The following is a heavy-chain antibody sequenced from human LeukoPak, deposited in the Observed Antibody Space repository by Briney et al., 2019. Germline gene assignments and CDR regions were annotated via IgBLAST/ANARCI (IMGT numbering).Heavy chain of an antibody. CDR3: ARGGITMVRGGYYYMDV. Sequence: SVKVSCKASGGTFTSYGFSWVRQAPGQGLEWMGGIIPIFGTANYAQKFQGRVTMTRNTSISTAYMELSSLRSEDTAVYYCARGGITMVRGGYYYMDVWGKGTTVTISS. V-gene: IGHV1-69*05. CDR1: GGTFTSYG. J-gene: IGHJ6*03. D-gene: IGHD3-10*01. CDR2: IIPIFGTA.